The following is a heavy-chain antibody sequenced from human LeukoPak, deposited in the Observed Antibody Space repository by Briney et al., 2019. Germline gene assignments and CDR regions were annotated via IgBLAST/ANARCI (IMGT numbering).Heavy chain of an antibody. J-gene: IGHJ4*02. CDR3: ARDSSGWSRVFDY. Sequence: GGSLRLSCAASGFTFSSYEMNWVRQAPGKGLEWVSYISSSGSTIYYADSVKGRFTISRDNSKNTLYLQMNSLRAEDTAVYYCARDSSGWSRVFDYWGQGTLVTVSS. CDR2: ISSSGSTI. D-gene: IGHD6-19*01. CDR1: GFTFSSYE. V-gene: IGHV3-48*03.